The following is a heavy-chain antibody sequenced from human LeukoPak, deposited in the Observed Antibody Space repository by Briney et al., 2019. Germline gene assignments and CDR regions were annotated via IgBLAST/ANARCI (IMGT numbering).Heavy chain of an antibody. CDR1: GYTFTSYD. V-gene: IGHV1-2*02. D-gene: IGHD3-10*01. J-gene: IGHJ4*02. CDR3: ARDRVTMVRGVITKAFDY. CDR2: INPNSGGT. Sequence: ASVKVSCKASGYTFTSYDINWVRQATGQGLEWMGWINPNSGGTNYAQKFQGRVTMTRDTSISTAYMELSRLRSDDTAVYYCARDRVTMVRGVITKAFDYWGQGTLVTVSS.